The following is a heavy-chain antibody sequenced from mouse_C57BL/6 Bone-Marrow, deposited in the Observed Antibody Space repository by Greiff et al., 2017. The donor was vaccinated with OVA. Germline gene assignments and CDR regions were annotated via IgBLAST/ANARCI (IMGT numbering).Heavy chain of an antibody. CDR3: ARDLLLPSPCFPY. Sequence: EVHLVESGGDLVKPGGSLKLSCAASGFTFSSYGMSWVRQTPDTRLEWVATISSGGSYTYYPDSVKGRFTISRDHAKNTLYLQMSSLKSEDTAMYYCARDLLLPSPCFPYWGQGTLVTVSA. CDR2: ISSGGSYT. D-gene: IGHD1-1*01. V-gene: IGHV5-6*01. CDR1: GFTFSSYG. J-gene: IGHJ3*01.